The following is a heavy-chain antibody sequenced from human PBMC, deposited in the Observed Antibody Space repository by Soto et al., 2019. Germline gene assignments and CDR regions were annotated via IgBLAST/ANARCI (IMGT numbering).Heavy chain of an antibody. D-gene: IGHD6-13*01. J-gene: IGHJ3*01. CDR1: GFTFSSYV. V-gene: IGHV3-23*01. CDR3: AKGRSAAAGRGAFGV. CDR2: ISSSGLST. Sequence: VQLLESGGGLVQPGGSLRLSCAASGFTFSSYVMSWVRQAPGEGLEWVSTISSSGLSTYYADSVKGRFSISGDNSKNTVYLQVHGLRAEHTAVYYCAKGRSAAAGRGAFGVWGRGTRVTVSS.